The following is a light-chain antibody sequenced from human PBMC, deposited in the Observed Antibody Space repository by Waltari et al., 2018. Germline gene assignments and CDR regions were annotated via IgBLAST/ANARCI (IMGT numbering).Light chain of an antibody. Sequence: PQHPGTHPKRMICDVRKRPSVVSSRFSGSKSGNPASLTISGLQAEDEADYYCSSATSPDFYVFGSGTKVTVL. CDR2: DVR. CDR3: SSATSPDFYV. V-gene: IGLV2-14*03. J-gene: IGLJ1*01.